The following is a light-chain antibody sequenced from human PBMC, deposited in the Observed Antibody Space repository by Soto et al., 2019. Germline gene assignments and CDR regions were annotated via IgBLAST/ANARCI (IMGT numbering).Light chain of an antibody. CDR3: QQYNSYPFT. CDR2: DAS. V-gene: IGKV1-5*01. Sequence: DIPMTQSPSTLSASVGDRVTITWRASQSISSWLAWYQQKPGKAPKLLIYDASSLESGVPSRFSGSGSGTEFTLTISSLQPDDFATYYCQQYNSYPFTFGQGTKLEIK. CDR1: QSISSW. J-gene: IGKJ2*01.